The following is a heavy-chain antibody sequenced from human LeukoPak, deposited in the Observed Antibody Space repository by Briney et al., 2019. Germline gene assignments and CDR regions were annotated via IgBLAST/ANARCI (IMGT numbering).Heavy chain of an antibody. J-gene: IGHJ4*02. CDR3: ARRTIITPGGFDY. D-gene: IGHD3-10*01. CDR2: ITATGSTT. Sequence: GGSLRLSCAVSGFSLSDYYMTWIRQVPGKGLEWISYITATGSTTYYADSLKGRLTISRDTAKSFVYLQMNSLRVDDTAVYYCARRTIITPGGFDYWGQGTLVTVSS. CDR1: GFSLSDYY. V-gene: IGHV3-11*01.